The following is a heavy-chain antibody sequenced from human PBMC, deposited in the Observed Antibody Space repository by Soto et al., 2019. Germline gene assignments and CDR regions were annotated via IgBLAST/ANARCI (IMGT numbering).Heavy chain of an antibody. CDR2: ISTYNGNT. CDR3: GRDLYQSVFYYGMDV. Sequence: ASVKVSCKGAGYTFTSYDINWGRQATGQGLEWMGWISTYNGNTNYAQKLQGRVTMTTDTSTSTAYMELRSLRSDDTAVYYCGRDLYQSVFYYGMDVWGQGTTVTVSS. D-gene: IGHD2-2*01. J-gene: IGHJ6*02. CDR1: GYTFTSYD. V-gene: IGHV1-18*01.